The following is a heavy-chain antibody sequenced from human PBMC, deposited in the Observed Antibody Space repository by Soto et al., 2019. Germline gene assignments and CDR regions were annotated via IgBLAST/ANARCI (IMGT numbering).Heavy chain of an antibody. D-gene: IGHD6-6*01. CDR1: GFTFSSYA. J-gene: IGHJ4*02. V-gene: IGHV3-23*01. CDR2: ISGSGGST. Sequence: PGGSLRLSCAASGFTFSSYAVSWVRQAPGKGLEWVSAISGSGGSTYYADSVKGRFTIPRDNSKNTLYLQMNSLRAEDTAVYYCAKARGYSSSSLFENYWGQGTLVTVSS. CDR3: AKARGYSSSSLFENY.